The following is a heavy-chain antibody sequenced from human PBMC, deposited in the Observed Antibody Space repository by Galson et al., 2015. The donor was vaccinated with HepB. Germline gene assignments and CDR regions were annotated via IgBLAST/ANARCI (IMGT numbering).Heavy chain of an antibody. D-gene: IGHD2-2*01. CDR1: GFTFTSSA. V-gene: IGHV1-58*02. CDR2: IVVGSGNT. J-gene: IGHJ6*02. Sequence: SVKVSCKASGFTFTSSAMQWVRQARGQRLEWIGWIVVGSGNTNYAQKFQERVTITRDMSTSTAYMELSSLRSEDTAVYYCEAGVDEDIVVVPAAIFSKDARSGYYGMDIWGQGTTVTVSS. CDR3: EAGVDEDIVVVPAAIFSKDARSGYYGMDI.